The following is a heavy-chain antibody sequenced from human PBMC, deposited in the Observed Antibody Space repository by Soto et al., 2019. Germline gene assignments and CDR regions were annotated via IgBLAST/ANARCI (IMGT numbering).Heavy chain of an antibody. J-gene: IGHJ5*02. Sequence: SETLSLTCTVSGGSISSGGSYCSWIRQHPGKGLEWIGYIYYSVSTYYNPSLKSRVTISVDTSKNQFSLKLSSVTAADTAVYYCARDHGRDSGYEPWGQGTLVTV. CDR1: GGSISSGGSY. D-gene: IGHD5-12*01. CDR3: ARDHGRDSGYEP. CDR2: IYYSVST. V-gene: IGHV4-31*03.